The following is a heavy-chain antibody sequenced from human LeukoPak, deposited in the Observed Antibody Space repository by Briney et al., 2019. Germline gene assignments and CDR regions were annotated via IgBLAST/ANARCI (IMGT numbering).Heavy chain of an antibody. Sequence: PGGSLRLSCAASGFTFSSYWMSRVRQAPGKGLQWVSAISNDGGGTTYADFVKGRFTISRDNSKNTLFLQMSSLRAEDTALYYCAKGGSGYFADLWGQGTLVTVSS. CDR1: GFTFSSYW. V-gene: IGHV3-23*01. CDR2: ISNDGGGT. D-gene: IGHD3-22*01. J-gene: IGHJ5*02. CDR3: AKGGSGYFADL.